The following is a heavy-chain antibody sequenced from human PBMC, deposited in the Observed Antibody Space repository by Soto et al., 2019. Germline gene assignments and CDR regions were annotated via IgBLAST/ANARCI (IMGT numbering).Heavy chain of an antibody. D-gene: IGHD5-18*01. CDR2: IIPISGTA. J-gene: IGHJ6*02. V-gene: IGHV1-69*01. CDR3: ARAQLWSGGDDYYGMDV. Sequence: QVQLVQSGAEVKKPGSSVKVSCKASGGTFSSYAISWVRQAPGQGLEWLGGIIPISGTANYAQKFQGRVTITADETTSTAYVELRSLRSEDTAVYYCARAQLWSGGDDYYGMDVWGQGTTVTVSS. CDR1: GGTFSSYA.